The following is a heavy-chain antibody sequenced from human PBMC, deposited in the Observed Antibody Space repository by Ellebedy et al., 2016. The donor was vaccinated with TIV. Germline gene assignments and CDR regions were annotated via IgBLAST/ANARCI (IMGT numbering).Heavy chain of an antibody. J-gene: IGHJ5*02. CDR2: IYYSGST. Sequence: MPSETLSLTCTVSGGSISIYYWSWIRQPPGKGLEWIGYIYYSGSTNYNPSLKSRVTIPVDTSKNQFSLKLSSVTAADTAVYYCARRSYGDYEYWFDPWGQGTLVTVSS. CDR3: ARRSYGDYEYWFDP. CDR1: GGSISIYY. V-gene: IGHV4-59*08. D-gene: IGHD4-17*01.